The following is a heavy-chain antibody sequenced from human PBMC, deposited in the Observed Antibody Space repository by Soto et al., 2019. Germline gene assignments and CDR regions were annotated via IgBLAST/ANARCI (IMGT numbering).Heavy chain of an antibody. CDR2: INPNSGGT. D-gene: IGHD6-6*01. V-gene: IGHV1-2*04. CDR3: AREGGWTARLDNWFDP. Sequence: ASVKVSCKASGYTFTGYYMHWVRQAPGQGLEWMGWINPNSGGTNYAQKFQGWVTMTRDTSISTAYMELSRLRSDDTAVYYCAREGGWTARLDNWFDPWGQGTLVTVSS. CDR1: GYTFTGYY. J-gene: IGHJ5*02.